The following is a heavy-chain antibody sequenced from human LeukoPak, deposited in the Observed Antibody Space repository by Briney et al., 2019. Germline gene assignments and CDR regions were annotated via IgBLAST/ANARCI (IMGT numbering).Heavy chain of an antibody. CDR1: GFTFSSYS. Sequence: PGGSLRLSCAASGFTFSSYSMNWVRQAPGKGLEWVSGISWNSGSIGYADSVKGRFTISRDNAKNSLYLQMNSLRAEDTALYYCAKDIGSSSWYYFDYWGQGTLVTVSS. J-gene: IGHJ4*02. CDR3: AKDIGSSSWYYFDY. D-gene: IGHD6-13*01. V-gene: IGHV3-9*01. CDR2: ISWNSGSI.